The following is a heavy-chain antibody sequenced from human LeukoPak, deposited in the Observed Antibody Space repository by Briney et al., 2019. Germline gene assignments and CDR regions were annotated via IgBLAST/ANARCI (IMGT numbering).Heavy chain of an antibody. D-gene: IGHD2-2*03. CDR1: GFTFSSYA. V-gene: IGHV3-23*01. Sequence: GGSLRLSCAASGFTFSSYAMAWVRQVPGKGLEWVSSISGSGDIIYYADSVKGRFTISRDNSKNTLHVQMNSLRAEDTAVYYCAPSRGLDMIFNDWGQGTLVTVSS. J-gene: IGHJ4*02. CDR2: ISGSGDII. CDR3: APSRGLDMIFND.